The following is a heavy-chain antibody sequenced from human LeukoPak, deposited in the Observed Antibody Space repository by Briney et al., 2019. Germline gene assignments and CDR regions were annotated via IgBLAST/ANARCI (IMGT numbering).Heavy chain of an antibody. J-gene: IGHJ3*02. D-gene: IGHD1-14*01. CDR2: IWDDGIKK. Sequence: GGSLRLSCAASGFSLSSYGIHWVRQAPGKALEWVAVIWDDGIKKYYTDSVKGRFSVSRDISNDTLFLQMNSLRVEDTAVYYCARGGLEAGAFDIWGQGTMVTVSS. CDR1: GFSLSSYG. V-gene: IGHV3-33*01. CDR3: ARGGLEAGAFDI.